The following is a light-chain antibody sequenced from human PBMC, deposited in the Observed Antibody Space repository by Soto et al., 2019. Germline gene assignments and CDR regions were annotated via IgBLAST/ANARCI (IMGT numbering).Light chain of an antibody. CDR2: DVS. J-gene: IGLJ2*01. CDR3: CSYAGSVV. V-gene: IGLV2-11*01. CDR1: SSDVGGYNY. Sequence: QSALTQPRSVSGSPGQSVTISCTGTSSDVGGYNYVSWYQQHPGKAPKLMIYDVSKRPSGVPDRFSGSKSGNTASLTISGLRAEDEADYYCCSYAGSVVFGGGTQLTVL.